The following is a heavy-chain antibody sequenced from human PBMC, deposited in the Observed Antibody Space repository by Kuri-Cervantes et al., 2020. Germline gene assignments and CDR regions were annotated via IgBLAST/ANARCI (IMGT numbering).Heavy chain of an antibody. CDR3: ARDRCSSTSCYAWYYYYMDV. J-gene: IGHJ6*03. CDR2: ISAYNGGT. Sequence: ASVKVSCKASGYIFTSYGISWVRQAPGQGLEWMGWISAYNGGTNYAQKLQGRVTMTTDTSTSTAYMELRSLRSDDTAVYYCARDRCSSTSCYAWYYYYMDVWGKGTTVTVSS. V-gene: IGHV1-18*01. CDR1: GYIFTSYG. D-gene: IGHD2-2*01.